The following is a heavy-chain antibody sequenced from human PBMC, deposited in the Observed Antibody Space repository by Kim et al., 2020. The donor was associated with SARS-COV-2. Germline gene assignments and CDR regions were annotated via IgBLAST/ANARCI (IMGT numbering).Heavy chain of an antibody. D-gene: IGHD6-25*01. CDR3: ARDLNGTRKIGSTTEGGFFSYYYYGMDV. Sequence: ASVKVSCKASGYTFTSYAMHWVRQAPGQRLEWMGWINAGNGNTKYSQKFQGRVTITRDTSASTAYMELSSLRSEDTAVYYCARDLNGTRKIGSTTEGGFFSYYYYGMDVWGQGTTVTVSS. V-gene: IGHV1-3*01. CDR2: INAGNGNT. CDR1: GYTFTSYA. J-gene: IGHJ6*02.